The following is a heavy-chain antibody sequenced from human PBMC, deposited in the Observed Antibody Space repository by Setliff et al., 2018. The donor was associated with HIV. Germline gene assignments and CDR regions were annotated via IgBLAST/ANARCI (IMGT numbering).Heavy chain of an antibody. Sequence: ASVKVSCKASGYSFARYGLSWVRQIPGKGLEWMGSIFPGDSDTRYSPSFQDQVTISVDKSISTAYLQWRSLKASDTAFYYCASLRGDYVGQYYYYMDIWGKGTTVTVSS. V-gene: IGHV5-51*01. J-gene: IGHJ6*03. CDR1: GYSFARYG. CDR3: ASLRGDYVGQYYYYMDI. D-gene: IGHD4-17*01. CDR2: IFPGDSDT.